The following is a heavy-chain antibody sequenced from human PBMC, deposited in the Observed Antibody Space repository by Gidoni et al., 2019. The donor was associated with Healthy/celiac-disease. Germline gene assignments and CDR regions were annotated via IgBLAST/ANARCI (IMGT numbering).Heavy chain of an antibody. CDR2: ISAYNGNT. V-gene: IGHV1-18*01. CDR1: GYNFTSYG. J-gene: IGHJ6*02. CDR3: ARDENMVRKSYGMDV. Sequence: QVQLVQSRAEVKKPGASVKVSCKASGYNFTSYGISRVRQAPGQGLEWMGWISAYNGNTNYAQKLQGRVTMTTDTSTSTAYMELRSLRSDDTAVYYCARDENMVRKSYGMDVWGQGTTVTVSS. D-gene: IGHD3-10*01.